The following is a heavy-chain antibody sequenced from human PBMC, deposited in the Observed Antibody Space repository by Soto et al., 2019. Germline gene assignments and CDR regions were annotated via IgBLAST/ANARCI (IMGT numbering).Heavy chain of an antibody. CDR1: GGTFSRYS. V-gene: IGHV1-69*08. J-gene: IGHJ6*02. CDR2: IIPVFGIP. D-gene: IGHD2-2*01. CDR3: AREDRDRETGLVPAAIDGMDV. Sequence: QVQLVQSGAEVKKPGSSVKVSCKASGGTFSRYSITWVRQAPGHGLEWIGRIIPVFGIPTYAQKFQGRVTFPADQPTSAAYMELSSLRSDDTAVYYCAREDRDRETGLVPAAIDGMDVWGQGTTVTVSS.